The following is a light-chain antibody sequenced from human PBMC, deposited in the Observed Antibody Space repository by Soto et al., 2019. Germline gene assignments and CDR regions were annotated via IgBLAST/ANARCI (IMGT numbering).Light chain of an antibody. V-gene: IGLV2-8*01. CDR3: SSYAGSLVV. CDR1: SRDVGGYNY. J-gene: IGLJ2*01. Sequence: QSALTQPPSASGSPGQSVTISCTGTSRDVGGYNYVSWYQQHPGKAPKLMIYEVSKRPSGVPDRFSGSKSGNTASLTVSGLQAEDEADYYCSSYAGSLVVFGGGTQLTVL. CDR2: EVS.